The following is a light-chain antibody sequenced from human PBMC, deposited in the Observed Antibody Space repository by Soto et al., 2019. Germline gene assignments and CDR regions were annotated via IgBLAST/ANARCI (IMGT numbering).Light chain of an antibody. V-gene: IGKV3-20*01. CDR3: QHYGDSLT. J-gene: IGKJ2*01. CDR2: GAF. CDR1: QRVTSAY. Sequence: IVLTQSPDTLSLSPGERATLSCRASQRVTSAYLAWYQQKPGQAPRLLIYGAFIRATGIPDRFSGSGSGTDFTLTIRRLEPEDFAVYYCQHYGDSLTFGQGTKLEIK.